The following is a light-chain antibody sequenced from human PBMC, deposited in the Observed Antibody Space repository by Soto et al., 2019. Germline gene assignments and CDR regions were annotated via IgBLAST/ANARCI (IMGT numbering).Light chain of an antibody. CDR2: AAS. CDR3: HQRNQWPLT. Sequence: IQMTQSPSSLSASVGDTVTITCRASQDIRNELGWYQQKPGTAPKFLIYAASSLHSGVPSRFSGSGSGTDFTLTISSLQSEDFAAYYCHQRNQWPLTFGGGTKVDIK. V-gene: IGKV1-6*02. J-gene: IGKJ4*02. CDR1: QDIRNE.